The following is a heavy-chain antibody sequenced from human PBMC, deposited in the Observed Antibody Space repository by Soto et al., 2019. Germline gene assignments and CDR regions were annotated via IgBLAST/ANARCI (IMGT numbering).Heavy chain of an antibody. CDR3: TRENIENSDGFYDAFDI. J-gene: IGHJ3*02. CDR1: GYTFTDYY. V-gene: IGHV1-2*02. D-gene: IGHD5-18*01. Sequence: GASVKVSCKTSGYTFTDYYTHWVRQAPGQGLEWMGWMNPKSGGAYFAQKFQGRVTLTRDTSIGTAYIEVNSLTSDDTAVYFCTRENIENSDGFYDAFDIWGQGTTVTVSS. CDR2: MNPKSGGA.